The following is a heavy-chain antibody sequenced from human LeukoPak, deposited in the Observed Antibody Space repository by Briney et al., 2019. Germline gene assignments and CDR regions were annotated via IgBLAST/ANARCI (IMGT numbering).Heavy chain of an antibody. CDR3: ARHSTTCSGNSCYSGNYDY. D-gene: IGHD2-15*01. Sequence: GESLKISCKSAGYNFTSYWIAWVLQMPRKGLEWRGIIYPGDSDTSYNPSFQGQVTLSADKSINTAYLQWSSLKASDTAMYYCARHSTTCSGNSCYSGNYDYWGQGTLVTVSS. CDR1: GYNFTSYW. J-gene: IGHJ4*02. V-gene: IGHV5-51*01. CDR2: IYPGDSDT.